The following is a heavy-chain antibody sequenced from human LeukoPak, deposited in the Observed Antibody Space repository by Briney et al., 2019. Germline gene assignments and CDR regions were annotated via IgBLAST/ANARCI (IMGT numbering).Heavy chain of an antibody. V-gene: IGHV3-48*03. J-gene: IGHJ6*03. CDR1: GFTFSSYE. Sequence: GGSLRLSCAASGFTFSSYEMNWVRQAPGKGLEWVSYISSSGSTIYYADSVKGRFTISRDNAKNSLYLQMNSLRAEDTAVYYCARDHRSGYDSYYYYYYMDVWGKGTTVTISS. CDR3: ARDHRSGYDSYYYYYYMDV. D-gene: IGHD5-12*01. CDR2: ISSSGSTI.